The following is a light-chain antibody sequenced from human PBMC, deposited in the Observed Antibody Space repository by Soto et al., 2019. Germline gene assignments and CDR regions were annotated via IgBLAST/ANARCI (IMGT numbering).Light chain of an antibody. CDR3: QQYNSYPIT. J-gene: IGKJ5*01. CDR1: QSISSW. V-gene: IGKV1-5*01. Sequence: DIQMTQSPSTLSASVGDRVTITCRASQSISSWLAWYQQKPGKAPKLLSYDASSLESGVPSRFRGSGSGTEFTLTISSLKPDDFETYYCQQYNSYPITFGQGTRLEIK. CDR2: DAS.